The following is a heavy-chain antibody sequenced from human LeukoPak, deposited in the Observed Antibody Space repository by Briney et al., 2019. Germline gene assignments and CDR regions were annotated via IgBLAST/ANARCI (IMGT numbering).Heavy chain of an antibody. CDR1: GYTFTGYY. J-gene: IGHJ4*02. CDR3: ARAYYYDSIGYYFDY. V-gene: IGHV1-2*02. CDR2: MNPNTGGT. Sequence: ASVKVSCKASGYTFTGYYMHWVRQAPGQGLEWMGWMNPNTGGTKSAQKFQGRVTMTRDTSISTAYMELGRLKSDDTAVYYCARAYYYDSIGYYFDYWGQGTLVTVSS. D-gene: IGHD3-22*01.